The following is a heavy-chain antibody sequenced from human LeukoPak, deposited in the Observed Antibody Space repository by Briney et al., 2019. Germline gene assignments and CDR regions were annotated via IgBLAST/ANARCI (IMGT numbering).Heavy chain of an antibody. CDR2: FDPEDGET. Sequence: ASVKVSCKVSGYTLTDLSMHWVRQAPGKGLEWMGGFDPEDGETIYAQKFQGRVTLTEDTSTDTAYMGLSSLRSEDTAVYYCSTVRGGGYNVGDYWGQGTLVTVSS. V-gene: IGHV1-24*01. D-gene: IGHD5-24*01. CDR1: GYTLTDLS. CDR3: STVRGGGYNVGDY. J-gene: IGHJ4*02.